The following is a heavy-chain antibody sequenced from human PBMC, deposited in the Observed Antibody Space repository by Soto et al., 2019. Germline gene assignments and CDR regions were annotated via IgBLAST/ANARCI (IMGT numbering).Heavy chain of an antibody. Sequence: PSETLSLTCAVSGYSITTGYSWGWIRQPPGKGLEWIGNIFHSGRTYYSQSLKDRLTVSMDTSKNQFSLKLRSVTAADTAVYYCARESSGGNSDFDLWGQGTMVT. CDR2: IFHSGRT. D-gene: IGHD2-21*02. CDR3: ARESSGGNSDFDL. CDR1: GYSITTGYS. J-gene: IGHJ3*01. V-gene: IGHV4-38-2*02.